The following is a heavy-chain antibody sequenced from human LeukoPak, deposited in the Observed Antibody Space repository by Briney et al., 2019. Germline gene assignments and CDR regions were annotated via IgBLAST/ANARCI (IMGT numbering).Heavy chain of an antibody. Sequence: GGSLRLSCAASGFTVSSNYMSWVRQAPGKGLEWVSAIYSCGSTYYADSVKGRFTISRDNYKNTLYLPMNSLRAEDPAMYYCARVSSVSTVATLWGQGTLVTVSS. CDR1: GFTVSSNY. J-gene: IGHJ4*02. D-gene: IGHD2-2*01. CDR3: ARVSSVSTVATL. CDR2: IYSCGST. V-gene: IGHV3-53*01.